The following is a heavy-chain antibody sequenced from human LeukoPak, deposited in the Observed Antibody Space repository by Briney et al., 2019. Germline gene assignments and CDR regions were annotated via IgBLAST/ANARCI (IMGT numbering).Heavy chain of an antibody. Sequence: GGSRRLSCAASGFTFSSDAMSWGRQAPGKGLEWVSAISGSGGSTYYADSVKGRFTISRDNSKNTLYLQMNSLRAEDTAVYYCAKVGRLGSSHYFDYWGQGTLVTVSS. J-gene: IGHJ4*02. D-gene: IGHD3-10*01. CDR3: AKVGRLGSSHYFDY. CDR2: ISGSGGST. V-gene: IGHV3-23*01. CDR1: GFTFSSDA.